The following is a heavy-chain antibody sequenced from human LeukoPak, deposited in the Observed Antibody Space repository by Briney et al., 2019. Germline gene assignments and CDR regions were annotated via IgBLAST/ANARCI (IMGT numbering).Heavy chain of an antibody. V-gene: IGHV3-7*01. CDR1: GFTFSSYW. CDR3: ANRGHDYYGSFDY. D-gene: IGHD3-10*01. J-gene: IGHJ4*02. Sequence: GGSLRLSCAASGFTFSSYWMSWVRQAPGKGLEWVANIKQDGSEKYYVDSVKGRFTISRDNAKNSLYLQMNSLRAEDTAVYYCANRGHDYYGSFDYWGQGTLVTVSS. CDR2: IKQDGSEK.